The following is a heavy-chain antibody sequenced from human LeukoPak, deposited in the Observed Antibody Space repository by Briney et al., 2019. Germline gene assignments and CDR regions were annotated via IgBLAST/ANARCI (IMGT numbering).Heavy chain of an antibody. Sequence: PGGSLRLSCAASGFTFSSYAMSWVRQAPGKGLEWVSAISGSGGSTYYADSVKGRFTISRDNSKNTLYLQMNSLRAGDTAVYYCAKVLTGYRDAFDIWGQGTMVTVSS. CDR2: ISGSGGST. CDR3: AKVLTGYRDAFDI. J-gene: IGHJ3*02. CDR1: GFTFSSYA. D-gene: IGHD3-9*01. V-gene: IGHV3-23*01.